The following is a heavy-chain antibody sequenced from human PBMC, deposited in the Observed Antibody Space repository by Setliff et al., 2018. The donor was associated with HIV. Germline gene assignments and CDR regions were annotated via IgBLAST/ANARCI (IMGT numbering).Heavy chain of an antibody. CDR3: VRRDGYKFDY. Sequence: GESLKISCQGSANNLTNYWIGWVRQMPGKGLEWMGRIDPSNSNTNYSPSFQGHVTISADKSISTAYLQWSSLKASDTAMYYCVRRDGYKFDYWGQGTLVTVSS. CDR2: IDPSNSNT. J-gene: IGHJ4*02. D-gene: IGHD5-12*01. CDR1: ANNLTNYW. V-gene: IGHV5-10-1*01.